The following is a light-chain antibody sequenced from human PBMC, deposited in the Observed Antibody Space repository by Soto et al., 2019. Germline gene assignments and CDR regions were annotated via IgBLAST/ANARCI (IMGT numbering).Light chain of an antibody. CDR2: DVS. CDR3: QQRVHWLT. J-gene: IGKJ4*01. V-gene: IGKV3-11*01. CDR1: QSVSAY. Sequence: EVVSTQSPASLSLSPGERATLSCRASQSVSAYLAWYQQKAGQAPRLLIYDVSNRAPGIPARFTGSGSGTDFTLTISSLEPEDSAVYYCQQRVHWLTFGGGTKVEIK.